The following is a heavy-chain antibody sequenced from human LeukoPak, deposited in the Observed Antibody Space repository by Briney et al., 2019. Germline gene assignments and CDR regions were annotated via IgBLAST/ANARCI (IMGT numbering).Heavy chain of an antibody. D-gene: IGHD5-18*01. J-gene: IGHJ6*02. CDR1: GYTFTGYY. CDR3: ARSGTAMVRRYYYYGMDV. CDR2: MNPNSGNT. Sequence: ASVKVSCKASGYTFTGYYMHWVRQAPGQGLEWMGWMNPNSGNTGYAQKFRGRVTMTRNTSISTAYMELSSLRSEDTAVYYCARSGTAMVRRYYYYGMDVWGQGTTVTVSS. V-gene: IGHV1-8*02.